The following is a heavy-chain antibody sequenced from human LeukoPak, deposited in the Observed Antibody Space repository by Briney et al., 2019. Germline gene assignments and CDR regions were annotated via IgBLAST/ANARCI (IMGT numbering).Heavy chain of an antibody. D-gene: IGHD2/OR15-2a*01. V-gene: IGHV4-38-2*02. CDR2: IYHSGST. J-gene: IGHJ3*02. Sequence: SETLSLACTVSVYSISSGYYWGWIRQPPGKGLEWIGSIYHSGSTYYNPSLKSRVTISVDTSKNQFSLKLSSVTAADTAVYYCARDPLSAFDIWGQGTMVTVSS. CDR1: VYSISSGYY. CDR3: ARDPLSAFDI.